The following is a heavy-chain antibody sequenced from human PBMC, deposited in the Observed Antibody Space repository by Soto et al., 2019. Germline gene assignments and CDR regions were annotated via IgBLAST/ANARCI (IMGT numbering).Heavy chain of an antibody. CDR2: VYHSGKT. Sequence: QVQLQESGPGLVKPSETLSLTCTVSGGSISSHYWSWIRQPPGKGLEWIGYVYHSGKTDSNPSLKSRVTRSMDTSKNQISLSLTSVTAADTAVYYCARPRGTTPAVWYFDLWGRGTLVTVSS. CDR1: GGSISSHY. J-gene: IGHJ2*01. CDR3: ARPRGTTPAVWYFDL. D-gene: IGHD1-26*01. V-gene: IGHV4-59*08.